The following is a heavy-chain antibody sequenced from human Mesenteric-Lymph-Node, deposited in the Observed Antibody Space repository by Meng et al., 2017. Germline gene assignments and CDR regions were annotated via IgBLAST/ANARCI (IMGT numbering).Heavy chain of an antibody. V-gene: IGHV3-23*01. CDR3: AKEWGWGFDI. J-gene: IGHJ3*02. D-gene: IGHD3-16*01. Sequence: GESLKISCAASGFTFSSYAMSWVRQAPGKGLEWVSAISGSGGSTYYADSVKGRFTISRDNSKNTLYLQMNSLRAEDTAVYYCAKEWGWGFDIWGQGTMVTVSS. CDR1: GFTFSSYA. CDR2: ISGSGGST.